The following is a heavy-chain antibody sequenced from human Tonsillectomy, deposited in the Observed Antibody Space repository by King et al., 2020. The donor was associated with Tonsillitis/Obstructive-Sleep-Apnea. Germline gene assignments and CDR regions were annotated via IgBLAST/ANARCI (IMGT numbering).Heavy chain of an antibody. CDR3: ATASTLELRKYNWFDP. CDR1: GYTLTELS. J-gene: IGHJ5*02. V-gene: IGHV1-24*01. CDR2: FDPEDGET. D-gene: IGHD1-7*01. Sequence: VQLVQSGAEVKKPGASVKVSCKVSGYTLTELSMHWVRQAPGKGLEWMGGFDPEDGETSYAQKFQGRVTMTEETSTDTAYMELSSLRSEDTAVYYCATASTLELRKYNWFDPWGQGTLVTVSS.